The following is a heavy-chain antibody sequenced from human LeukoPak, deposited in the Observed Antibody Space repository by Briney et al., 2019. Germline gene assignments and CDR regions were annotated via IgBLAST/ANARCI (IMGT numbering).Heavy chain of an antibody. J-gene: IGHJ5*02. V-gene: IGHV3-23*01. CDR2: ISGSGGST. D-gene: IGHD5-18*01. CDR1: GFTFSGYA. Sequence: GGSLRLSCAASGFTFSGYAMSWVRQAPGKGLEWVSAISGSGGSTYYADSVKGRFTISRDNSKNTLYLQMNSLRAEDTAVYYCAKDVTQLWSGGDWFDPWGQGTLVTVSS. CDR3: AKDVTQLWSGGDWFDP.